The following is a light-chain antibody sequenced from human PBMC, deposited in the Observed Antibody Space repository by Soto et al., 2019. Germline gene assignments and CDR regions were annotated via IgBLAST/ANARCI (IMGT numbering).Light chain of an antibody. CDR3: QQYYSYPWT. CDR2: AAS. CDR1: QGISSY. V-gene: IGKV1-8*01. J-gene: IGKJ1*01. Sequence: AIRMTQSPSSLSASTGDRATITCRASQGISSYLAWYQQKPGKAPKLLIYAASTLQSGVPSRFSGSGSGTDFTLTISCLQSEDFATYYCQQYYSYPWTFGQGTKVEIK.